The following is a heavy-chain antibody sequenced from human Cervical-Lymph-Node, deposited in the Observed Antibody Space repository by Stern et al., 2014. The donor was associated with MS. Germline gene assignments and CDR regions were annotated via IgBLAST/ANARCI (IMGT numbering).Heavy chain of an antibody. CDR2: FDPEDGET. V-gene: IGHV1-24*01. J-gene: IGHJ2*01. D-gene: IGHD6-13*01. CDR3: ATDGSDSSSGPFDL. CDR1: GYTLTELS. Sequence: QVQLMQSGAEVKKPGASVKVSCKVSGYTLTELSMHWVRQAPGKGLEWMGGFDPEDGETIYAQKFQGRVTMTEDTSTDTAYMELSSLRSEDTSLYYCATDGSDSSSGPFDLWGRGTLVTVSS.